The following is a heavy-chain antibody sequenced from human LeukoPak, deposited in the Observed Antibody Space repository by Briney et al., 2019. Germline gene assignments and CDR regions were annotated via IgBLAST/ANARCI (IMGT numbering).Heavy chain of an antibody. CDR3: ARDGTRGGDFDY. J-gene: IGHJ4*02. CDR1: GFSFSDHS. D-gene: IGHD3-10*01. V-gene: IGHV3-48*02. CDR2: ISSSSDTI. Sequence: GGSLRLSCAASGFSFSDHSMNWVRQAPGKGLEWVSYISSSSDTIYYADSVKGRFTISRDNAKNSLYLQMNSLTDEDTAVYYCARDGTRGGDFDYWGQGTLVTVSS.